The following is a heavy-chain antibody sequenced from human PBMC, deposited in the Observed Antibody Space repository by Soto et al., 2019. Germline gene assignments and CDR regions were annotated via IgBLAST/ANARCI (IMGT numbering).Heavy chain of an antibody. Sequence: PSETLSLTCAVAGGSMSSSNWWSWGRQPPGKGLEWMGERDHSGSTNYNPSLKSRVTISVDKSKNQFSLKLSSVTAADTAVYYCARDRQLGYCSGGSCLGGMDVWGQGTTVTVSS. CDR2: RDHSGST. CDR1: GGSMSSSNW. J-gene: IGHJ6*02. V-gene: IGHV4-4*02. CDR3: ARDRQLGYCSGGSCLGGMDV. D-gene: IGHD2-15*01.